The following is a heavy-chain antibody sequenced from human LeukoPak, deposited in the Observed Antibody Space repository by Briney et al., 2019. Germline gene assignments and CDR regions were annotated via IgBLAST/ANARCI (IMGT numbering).Heavy chain of an antibody. Sequence: GGSLRLSCAASGFTFSDYYMSWIRQAPGKGLEWVSYISSSGSTIYYADSVKGRFTISRDNAKNSLYLQMSSLRAEDTAVYYCARGFAAMVYYYYYGMDVWGQGTTVTVSS. J-gene: IGHJ6*02. D-gene: IGHD5-18*01. CDR2: ISSSGSTI. CDR1: GFTFSDYY. CDR3: ARGFAAMVYYYYYGMDV. V-gene: IGHV3-11*01.